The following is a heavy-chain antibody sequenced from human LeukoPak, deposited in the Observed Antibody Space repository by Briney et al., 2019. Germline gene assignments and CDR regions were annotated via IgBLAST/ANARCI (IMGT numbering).Heavy chain of an antibody. CDR3: ATALLYHYDSSGYNFDY. D-gene: IGHD3-22*01. CDR2: FDPEDGEI. V-gene: IGHV1-24*01. Sequence: GASVKVSCKVSGYTLTELSMHWVRQAPGKGLEWMGGFDPEDGEIIYAQKFQGRVTMTEDTSTDTAYMELSSLRPEDTAVYYCATALLYHYDSSGYNFDYWGQGTLVTVSS. J-gene: IGHJ4*02. CDR1: GYTLTELS.